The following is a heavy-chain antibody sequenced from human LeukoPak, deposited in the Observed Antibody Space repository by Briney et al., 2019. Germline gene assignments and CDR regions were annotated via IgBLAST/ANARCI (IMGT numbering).Heavy chain of an antibody. D-gene: IGHD3-3*01. CDR2: INPNSGGT. CDR1: GYTFTGYY. J-gene: IGHJ4*02. V-gene: IGHV1-2*02. CDR3: ARAGNSITIFGVAIIGVYFDY. Sequence: ASVKVSCKASGYTFTGYYMHWVRQAPGQGLEWMGWINPNSGGTNYAQKFQGRVTMTRDTSISTAYMELSRLRSDDTAVYYCARAGNSITIFGVAIIGVYFDYWGQGTLVTVSS.